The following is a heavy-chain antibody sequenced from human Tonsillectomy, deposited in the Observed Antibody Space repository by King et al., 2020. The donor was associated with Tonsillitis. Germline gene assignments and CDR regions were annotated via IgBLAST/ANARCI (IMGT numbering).Heavy chain of an antibody. CDR3: AIALPGYYSGMDV. CDR1: GFTFGDYY. CDR2: ISTSSTYT. J-gene: IGHJ6*02. Sequence: VQLVESGGALVKPGGSLRLSCAASGFTFGDYYMTWIRQAPGKGLEWISCISTSSTYTYYADSVKGRFTISRDNANNSLFLQMNSLRAEDTAVYYCAIALPGYYSGMDVWGPGTTVTVSS. V-gene: IGHV3-11*06.